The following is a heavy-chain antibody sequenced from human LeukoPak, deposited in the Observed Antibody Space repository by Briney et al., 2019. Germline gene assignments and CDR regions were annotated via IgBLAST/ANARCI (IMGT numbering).Heavy chain of an antibody. Sequence: SETLSLTCTVSGGSISGYFWSWIRQRPGKGLEWIGYIHYSGTTNYNPSPNSRVTISVDTSKNQFSLRLSSVTAADTAVYYCARYGITIVRGGKYYFDSWGQGTLVTVSS. CDR1: GGSISGYF. D-gene: IGHD3-10*01. CDR3: ARYGITIVRGGKYYFDS. J-gene: IGHJ4*02. V-gene: IGHV4-59*08. CDR2: IHYSGTT.